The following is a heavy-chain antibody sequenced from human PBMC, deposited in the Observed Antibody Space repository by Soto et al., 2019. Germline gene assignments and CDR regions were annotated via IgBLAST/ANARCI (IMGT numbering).Heavy chain of an antibody. CDR2: ISGSGGST. Sequence: EVQLVESGGGLVQPGGSLRLSCAASGFTFSSYAMSWVRQAPGKGLEWVSAISGSGGSTYYADSVKGRFTISRDNSKNTLYLQMNSLRAEDTAVYYCAKGKKGYCSSTSCYGFDYWGQGILVTVSS. D-gene: IGHD2-2*01. CDR1: GFTFSSYA. V-gene: IGHV3-23*04. J-gene: IGHJ4*02. CDR3: AKGKKGYCSSTSCYGFDY.